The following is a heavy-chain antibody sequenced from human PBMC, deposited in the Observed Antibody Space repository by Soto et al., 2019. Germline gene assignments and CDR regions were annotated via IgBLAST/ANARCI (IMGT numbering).Heavy chain of an antibody. CDR2: ISWNSGSI. Sequence: PGGSLRLSCVASGFILDECAMHWVRHAPGKGLEWVSGISWNSGSIGYADSVKGRFTISRDNAKNTLVLQMNSLRAEDTAVYYCTREVATVPDYWGQGTLVTAPQ. CDR3: TREVATVPDY. D-gene: IGHD6-13*01. CDR1: GFILDECA. J-gene: IGHJ4*02. V-gene: IGHV3-9*01.